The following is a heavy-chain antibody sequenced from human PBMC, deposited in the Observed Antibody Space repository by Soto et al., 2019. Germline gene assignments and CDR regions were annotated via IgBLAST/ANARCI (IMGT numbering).Heavy chain of an antibody. CDR3: AGDLGGYSSGWYPDY. CDR2: MNPNSGNT. V-gene: IGHV1-8*01. D-gene: IGHD6-13*01. CDR1: GYTFTSYD. Sequence: ASVKVSCKASGYTFTSYDINWVRQATGQGLEWMGWMNPNSGNTGYAQKFQGRVTMTRNTSISTADMELRSLRSEHTGVYYWAGDLGGYSSGWYPDYWGQGTLVTVSS. J-gene: IGHJ4*02.